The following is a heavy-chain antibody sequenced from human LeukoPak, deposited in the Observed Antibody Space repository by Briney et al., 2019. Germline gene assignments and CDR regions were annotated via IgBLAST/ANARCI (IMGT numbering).Heavy chain of an antibody. CDR2: IYTSGST. V-gene: IGHV4-4*07. D-gene: IGHD3-22*01. CDR1: GGSISSYY. Sequence: PSETLSLTCTVSGGSISSYYWSWIRQPAGKGLEWIGRIYTSGSTYYNPSLKSRVTISVDTSKNQFSLKLSSVTAADTAVYYCARDDSSSYYDSSAPLDYWGQGTLVTVSS. CDR3: ARDDSSSYYDSSAPLDY. J-gene: IGHJ4*02.